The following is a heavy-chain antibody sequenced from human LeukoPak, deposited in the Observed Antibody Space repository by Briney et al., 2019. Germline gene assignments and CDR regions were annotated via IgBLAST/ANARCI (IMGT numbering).Heavy chain of an antibody. D-gene: IGHD5-24*01. V-gene: IGHV1-69*05. J-gene: IGHJ4*02. Sequence: GASVKVSCKASGGTLNNFAINWVRQAPGQGLEWMGGINPMFGLPNFAQNFQGRLSVTTDESTNTAYMELSTLRSDDTAVYYCARAPSRDGHDNYFDSWGQGTLVTVSS. CDR3: ARAPSRDGHDNYFDS. CDR2: INPMFGLP. CDR1: GGTLNNFA.